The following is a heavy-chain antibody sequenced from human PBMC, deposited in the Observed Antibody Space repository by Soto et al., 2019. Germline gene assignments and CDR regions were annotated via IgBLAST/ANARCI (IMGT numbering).Heavy chain of an antibody. D-gene: IGHD2-15*01. V-gene: IGHV4-61*01. J-gene: IGHJ5*02. CDR1: GGSVSSGSYY. Sequence: SETLSLTCTVSGGSVSSGSYYWSWIRQPPGKGLEWIGYIYYSGSTNYNPSLKSRVTISVDTSKNQFSLKLSSVTAADTAVYYCARDEGSRSPGGFIWFDPWGQGTLVTVSS. CDR2: IYYSGST. CDR3: ARDEGSRSPGGFIWFDP.